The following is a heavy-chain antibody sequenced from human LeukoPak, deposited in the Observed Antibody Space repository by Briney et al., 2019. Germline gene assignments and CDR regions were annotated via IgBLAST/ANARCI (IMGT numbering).Heavy chain of an antibody. CDR3: AKDKYSSSWYGFHL. V-gene: IGHV3-9*01. Sequence: GRSLRLSCAASGFTFDDYAMHWVRQAPGKGLEWVSGISWNSGSIGYADSVKGRFTISRDNAKNSLYLQMNSLRAEDTAVYYCAKDKYSSSWYGFHLWGQGTLVTVSS. D-gene: IGHD6-13*01. CDR1: GFTFDDYA. CDR2: ISWNSGSI. J-gene: IGHJ5*02.